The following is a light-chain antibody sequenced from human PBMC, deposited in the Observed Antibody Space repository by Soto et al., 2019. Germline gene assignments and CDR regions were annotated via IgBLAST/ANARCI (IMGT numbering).Light chain of an antibody. J-gene: IGKJ1*01. V-gene: IGKV3-20*01. CDR1: QSVSSTY. Sequence: EIVLTQSPGTLSLSPRERATLSCRASQSVSSTYLAWYQQKPGQAPRLLIYGASSRATGIPDRFSGSGSGTDFTLTISRLEPEDFAVYYCQKYGSLTSSTFGQGTKVEIK. CDR3: QKYGSLTSST. CDR2: GAS.